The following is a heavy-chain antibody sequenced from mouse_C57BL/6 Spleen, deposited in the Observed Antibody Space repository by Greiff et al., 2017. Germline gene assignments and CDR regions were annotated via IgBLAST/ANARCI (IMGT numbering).Heavy chain of an antibody. Sequence: EVQLVESGPGLVKPSQSLSLTCSVTGYSITSGYYWNWIRQFPGNKLEWMGYISYDGSNNYNPSLKNRISITRDTSKNQFFLKLNSVTTEDTATYYCARGDVDYWGQGTSVTVSS. CDR1: GYSITSGYY. CDR2: ISYDGSN. J-gene: IGHJ4*01. V-gene: IGHV3-6*01. CDR3: ARGDVDY.